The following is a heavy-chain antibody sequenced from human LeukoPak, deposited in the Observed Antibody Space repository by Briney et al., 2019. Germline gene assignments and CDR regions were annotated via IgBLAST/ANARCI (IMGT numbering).Heavy chain of an antibody. CDR2: IYTSGRT. D-gene: IGHD3-16*02. CDR1: GGSISSGSYY. V-gene: IGHV4-61*02. J-gene: IGHJ4*02. CDR3: ATGELSSSFDY. Sequence: SETLSLTCTVSGGSISSGSYYWSWIRQPAGKGLEWIGRIYTSGRTNYNPSLKSRVTISVDTSKNQSSLKLSSVTAADTAVYYCATGELSSSFDYWGQGTLVTVSS.